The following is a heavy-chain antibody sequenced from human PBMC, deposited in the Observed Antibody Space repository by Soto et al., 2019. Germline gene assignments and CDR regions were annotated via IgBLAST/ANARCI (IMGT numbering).Heavy chain of an antibody. CDR3: AREAITAAGRFYIDY. V-gene: IGHV4-4*02. Sequence: QVQLQESGPGLVRPSGTLSLTCAVSGASISSSNWWSWVRQPPGKGLGGIGEIYHSGSTNYNPTRKSGVTISVDKSNNHFSLILTSVTAADTAVYYCAREAITAAGRFYIDYWGHGTLVTVSS. CDR2: IYHSGST. J-gene: IGHJ4*01. D-gene: IGHD6-25*01. CDR1: GASISSSNW.